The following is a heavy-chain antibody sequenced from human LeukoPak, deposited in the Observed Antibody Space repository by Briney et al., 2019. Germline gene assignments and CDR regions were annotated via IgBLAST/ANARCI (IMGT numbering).Heavy chain of an antibody. CDR3: ASAERPFPHWPFDL. D-gene: IGHD5-24*01. Sequence: SETLSLTCAVSGGSISSGGHSWSWIRQPPGKGLEWIGYIYYSRSTYYNPSLKSRLTISVDTSKTQFSLKLTSVTAADTAVYYCASAERPFPHWPFDLWGRGTLVTVSS. V-gene: IGHV4-30-4*07. J-gene: IGHJ2*01. CDR1: GGSISSGGHS. CDR2: IYYSRST.